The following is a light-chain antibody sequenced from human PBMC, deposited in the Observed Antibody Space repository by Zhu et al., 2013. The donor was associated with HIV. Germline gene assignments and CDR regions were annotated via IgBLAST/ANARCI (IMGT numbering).Light chain of an antibody. CDR1: ATNIGAGYV. J-gene: IGLJ2*01. CDR3: QSYDSSLSGVV. V-gene: IGLV1-40*01. CDR2: GDT. Sequence: QGILTQPPAISGAPGQRVIISCTGSATNIGAGYVVHWYRHLPGTAPSLIIFGDTERPSGVPDRISASKSGTSAALAITGLQAEDEADYYCQSYDSSLSGVVFGGGTKLTVL.